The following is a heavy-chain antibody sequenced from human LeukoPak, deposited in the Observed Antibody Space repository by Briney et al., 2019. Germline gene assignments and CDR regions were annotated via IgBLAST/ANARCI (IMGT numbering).Heavy chain of an antibody. CDR3: AGSFYGDFAHYFDY. CDR1: GFTFSSYA. D-gene: IGHD4-17*01. CDR2: ISYDGSNK. Sequence: PGGSLRLSCAASGFTFSSYAMHWVRQAPGKGLEWVAVISYDGSNKYYADSVKGRFTISRDNSKNTLYLQMNSLRAEDTAVYYCAGSFYGDFAHYFDYWGQGTLVTVSS. J-gene: IGHJ4*02. V-gene: IGHV3-30-3*01.